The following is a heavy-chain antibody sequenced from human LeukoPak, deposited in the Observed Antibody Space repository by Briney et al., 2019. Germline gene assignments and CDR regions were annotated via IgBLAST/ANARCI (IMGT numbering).Heavy chain of an antibody. D-gene: IGHD3-10*01. CDR2: IYYSGST. CDR3: AREGSGFGELPLPFDY. Sequence: PSQTLSLTCAVSGGSISSGGYSWSWIRQPPGKGLEWIGSIYYSGSTYYNPSLKSRVTISVDTSKNQFSLKLSSVTAADTAVYYCAREGSGFGELPLPFDYWGQGTLVTVSS. CDR1: GGSISSGGYS. V-gene: IGHV4-30-4*07. J-gene: IGHJ4*02.